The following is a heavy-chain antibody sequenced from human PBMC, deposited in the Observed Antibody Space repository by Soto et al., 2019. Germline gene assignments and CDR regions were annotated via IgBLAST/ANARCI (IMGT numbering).Heavy chain of an antibody. CDR1: GGAISFYN. V-gene: IGHV4-59*01. Sequence: PSETLSLTCTVSGGAISFYNWNWIRQSPGKGLEWIGYSYSSGSTNYNPSLKSRVTISVDTPKSQFSLQLTYVTAADTAVYYCARGDSTTHGDSFDIWGQGTMVTVSS. CDR2: SYSSGST. CDR3: ARGDSTTHGDSFDI. J-gene: IGHJ3*02. D-gene: IGHD6-13*01.